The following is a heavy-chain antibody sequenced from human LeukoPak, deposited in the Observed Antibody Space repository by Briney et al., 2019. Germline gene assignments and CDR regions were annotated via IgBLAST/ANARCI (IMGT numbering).Heavy chain of an antibody. J-gene: IGHJ3*02. D-gene: IGHD2-15*01. CDR2: ISAYNGNT. CDR1: GGTFSSYA. Sequence: GASVKVSCKASGGTFSSYAISWVRQAPGQGLEWMGWISAYNGNTNYAQKLQGRVTMTTDTSTSTAYMELRSLRSDDTAVYYCARDRRIVVVVAAPDAFDIWGQGTMVTVSS. V-gene: IGHV1-18*01. CDR3: ARDRRIVVVVAAPDAFDI.